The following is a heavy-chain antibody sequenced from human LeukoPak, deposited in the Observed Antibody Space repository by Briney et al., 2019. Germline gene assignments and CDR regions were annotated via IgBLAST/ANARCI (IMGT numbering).Heavy chain of an antibody. J-gene: IGHJ4*02. CDR3: ARDPDVDGGNSELDY. Sequence: ASVKVSCKASGYTFTSYGISWVRQAPGQGLEWMGWISAYNGNTNYAQKLQGRVTMTTDTSTSTAYMELRSLRSDDTAVYYCARDPDVDGGNSELDYWGQGTPVTVSS. CDR1: GYTFTSYG. CDR2: ISAYNGNT. D-gene: IGHD4-23*01. V-gene: IGHV1-18*01.